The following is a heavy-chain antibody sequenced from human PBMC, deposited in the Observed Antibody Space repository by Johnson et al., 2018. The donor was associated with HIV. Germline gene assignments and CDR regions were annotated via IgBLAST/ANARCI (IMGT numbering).Heavy chain of an antibody. CDR1: GFTFSDYY. J-gene: IGHJ3*02. CDR3: SRGGSSRNPAFDI. Sequence: QVQLVECGGGLVKPGGSLRLSCAASGFTFSDYYMSWIRQAPGKGLEWVSYISSSGSTIYYADAVMGRLTISSDNAKNSLYLQMNSLRAEDTAVYYCSRGGSSRNPAFDIWGQGTMVTVSS. CDR2: ISSSGSTI. D-gene: IGHD1-26*01. V-gene: IGHV3-11*04.